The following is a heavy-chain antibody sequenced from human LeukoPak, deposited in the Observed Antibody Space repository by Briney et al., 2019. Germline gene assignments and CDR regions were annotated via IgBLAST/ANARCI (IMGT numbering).Heavy chain of an antibody. CDR2: IKSKTDGGTT. CDR3: TTEQLVSGAT. J-gene: IGHJ5*02. CDR1: GFTFSGYS. V-gene: IGHV3-15*01. Sequence: KPGGSLRLSCAASGFTFSGYSMNWVRQAQGKGLEWVGRIKSKTDGGTTDYAAPVKGRFTISRDDSKNTLYLQMNSLKTEDTAVYYCTTEQLVSGATWGQGTLVTVSS. D-gene: IGHD6-6*01.